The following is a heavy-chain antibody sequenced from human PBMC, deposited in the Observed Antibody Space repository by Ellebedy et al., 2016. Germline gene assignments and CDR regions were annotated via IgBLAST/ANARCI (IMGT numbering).Heavy chain of an antibody. Sequence: GESLKISCAASGFTFSSYGMHWVRQAPGKGLEWVAVIWYDGSNKSYADSVKGRFTISRDNSKNALFLQVNSLRAEDTAVYYRARDRVTTTQPSHYYYYGMDVWGQGTTVTVSS. CDR1: GFTFSSYG. CDR3: ARDRVTTTQPSHYYYYGMDV. D-gene: IGHD4-11*01. CDR2: IWYDGSNK. J-gene: IGHJ6*02. V-gene: IGHV3-33*01.